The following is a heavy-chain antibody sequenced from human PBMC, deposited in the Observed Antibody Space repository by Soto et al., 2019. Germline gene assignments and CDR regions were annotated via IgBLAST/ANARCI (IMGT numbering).Heavy chain of an antibody. CDR2: ITSSGSYT. J-gene: IGHJ6*02. D-gene: IGHD3-3*01. V-gene: IGHV3-11*06. CDR1: GLTFSDYY. Sequence: GGSLRLSCAASGLTFSDYYMSWIRQAPGKGLEWVSYITSSGSYTKYADSVKGRFTISRDNSKNTLYLQMNSLRVEDTAVYYCARAYYDFWSGPSDYNYGMDVWGQGTTVTVSS. CDR3: ARAYYDFWSGPSDYNYGMDV.